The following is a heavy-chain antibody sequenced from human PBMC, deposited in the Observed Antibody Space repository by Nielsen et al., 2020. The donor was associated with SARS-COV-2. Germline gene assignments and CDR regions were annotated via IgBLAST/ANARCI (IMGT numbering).Heavy chain of an antibody. D-gene: IGHD3-9*01. CDR3: AKVGPEYYDILTGYLASYYYGMDV. J-gene: IGHJ6*02. V-gene: IGHV3-30*18. Sequence: GESLKISCAASGFTFSSYGMHWVRQAPGKGLEWVAVISYDGSNKYYADSVKGRFTISRDNSKNTLYLQMNSLRAEDTAVYYCAKVGPEYYDILTGYLASYYYGMDVWGQGTTVTVSS. CDR2: ISYDGSNK. CDR1: GFTFSSYG.